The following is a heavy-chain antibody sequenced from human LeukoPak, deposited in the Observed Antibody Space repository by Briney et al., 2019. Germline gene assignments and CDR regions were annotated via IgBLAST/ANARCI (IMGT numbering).Heavy chain of an antibody. D-gene: IGHD3-9*01. CDR2: ISSSGSTI. Sequence: GGSLRLSCAASGFTFSDYYMSWIRQAPGKGLEWVSYISSSGSTIYYADSVKGRFTISRDNAKNSLYLQMNSLKTEDTAVYYCTTAYYDILTGQTDYWGQGTLVTVSS. CDR3: TTAYYDILTGQTDY. V-gene: IGHV3-11*01. J-gene: IGHJ4*02. CDR1: GFTFSDYY.